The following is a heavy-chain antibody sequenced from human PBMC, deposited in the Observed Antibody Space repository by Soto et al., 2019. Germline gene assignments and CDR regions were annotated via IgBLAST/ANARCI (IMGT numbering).Heavy chain of an antibody. Sequence: QLQLQESGPGLVKPSETLSLTCTVSGGSISSSSYYWGWIRQPPGKGLERIGSIDYSGSTYYNPSLRSRVPIVVDLSTILFSLKLSSVTAADLAVYYCAILDDDRLTGYSGPSNCFDPWGQDPLVTLSS. CDR3: AILDDDRLTGYSGPSNCFDP. J-gene: IGHJ5*02. D-gene: IGHD3-9*01. V-gene: IGHV4-39*01. CDR1: GGSISSSSYY. CDR2: IDYSGST.